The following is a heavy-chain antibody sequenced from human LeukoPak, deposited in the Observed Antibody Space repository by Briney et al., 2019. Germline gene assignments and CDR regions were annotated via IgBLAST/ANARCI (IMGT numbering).Heavy chain of an antibody. CDR1: GFTFSSYS. J-gene: IGHJ4*02. CDR2: ISSSSSYI. Sequence: GGSLRLSCAASGFTFSSYSMNWVRQAPGKGLEWVSSISSSSSYIYYADSVKGRFTISRDNAKNSLYLQMNSLRAEDTAVYYCARVVEMATIPRWDLDYWGQGTLVTVSS. V-gene: IGHV3-21*01. CDR3: ARVVEMATIPRWDLDY. D-gene: IGHD5-24*01.